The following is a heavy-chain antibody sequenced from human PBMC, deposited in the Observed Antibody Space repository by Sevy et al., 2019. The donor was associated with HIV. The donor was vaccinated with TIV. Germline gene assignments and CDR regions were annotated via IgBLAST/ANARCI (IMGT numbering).Heavy chain of an antibody. J-gene: IGHJ6*02. D-gene: IGHD6-19*01. Sequence: GGSLRLSCAASGFTFSSYAMHWVRQAPGKGLEWVAVISYDGSNKYYADAVKGRFTICSDNSKNMLYLQKNSLRAEDTAVYYGARSTGYSSGWYPHYYGMDVWGQGTTVTVSS. CDR2: ISYDGSNK. CDR3: ARSTGYSSGWYPHYYGMDV. V-gene: IGHV3-30-3*01. CDR1: GFTFSSYA.